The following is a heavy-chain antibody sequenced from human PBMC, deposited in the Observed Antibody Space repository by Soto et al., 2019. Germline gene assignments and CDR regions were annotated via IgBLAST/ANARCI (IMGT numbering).Heavy chain of an antibody. CDR1: GYTFTSYA. Sequence: ASVKVSCKASGYTFTSYAMHWVRQAPGQRLEWMGWINAGNGNTKYSQKFQGRVTITRDTSASTAYMELSSLRSEDTAVYYCASERLRGRILSRANWFDPWGQGTLVTVSS. CDR2: INAGNGNT. CDR3: ASERLRGRILSRANWFDP. V-gene: IGHV1-3*01. J-gene: IGHJ5*02. D-gene: IGHD2-15*01.